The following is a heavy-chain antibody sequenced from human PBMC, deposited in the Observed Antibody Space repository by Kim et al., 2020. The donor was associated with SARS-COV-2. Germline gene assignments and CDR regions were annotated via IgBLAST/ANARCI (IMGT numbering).Heavy chain of an antibody. CDR1: GGSFSGYY. V-gene: IGHV4-34*01. CDR2: INLSGVT. J-gene: IGHJ4*01. D-gene: IGHD1-1*01. CDR3: AGGGSSDWNSARVGLDY. Sequence: SETLSLICAVYGGSFSGYYWNWIRQPPGKGLEWIGDINLSGVTYYNPSPKSRVTLSVDTAKKQFSTALRSVTAPATAVYYCAGGGSSDWNSARVGLDYWG.